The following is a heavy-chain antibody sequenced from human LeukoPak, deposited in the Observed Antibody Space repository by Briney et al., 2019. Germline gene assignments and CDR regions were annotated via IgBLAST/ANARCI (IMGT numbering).Heavy chain of an antibody. D-gene: IGHD2-2*01. J-gene: IGHJ5*02. Sequence: ASVKVSCKASGYTFTNYGISWVRQAPGQGLEWMGWISAYNGNTNYAQKLQGRVTMTTDTSTSTAYMELRSLRSDDTAVYYCARGGVDCSGTSCPWSWFDPWGQGTLVTVSS. CDR2: ISAYNGNT. CDR3: ARGGVDCSGTSCPWSWFDP. V-gene: IGHV1-18*01. CDR1: GYTFTNYG.